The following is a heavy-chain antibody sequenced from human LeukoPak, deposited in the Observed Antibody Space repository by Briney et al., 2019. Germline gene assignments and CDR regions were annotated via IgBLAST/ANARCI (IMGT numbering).Heavy chain of an antibody. CDR3: ARDEGSSPGDY. D-gene: IGHD6-13*01. CDR2: IYCTGST. CDR1: GGSISSSGYY. Sequence: SGTLSLTCAVSGGSISSSGYYWGWIRQPPGKGLEWIGSIYCTGSTYSNPSLKSRISMSVDTSKNQFPLKLSSVTAADTAVYYCARDEGSSPGDYWGQGTLVTVSS. J-gene: IGHJ4*02. V-gene: IGHV4-39*06.